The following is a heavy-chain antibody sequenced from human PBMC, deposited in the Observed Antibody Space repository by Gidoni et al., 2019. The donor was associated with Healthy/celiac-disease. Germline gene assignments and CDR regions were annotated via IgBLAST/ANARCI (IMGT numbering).Heavy chain of an antibody. J-gene: IGHJ4*02. Sequence: EVRLLESVGGLVQPGGSLRLSCAASGFTFSSYEMNWVRQAPGKGLECVSYISSSGSTRYYADSVKGRFTISRDNAKNSLYLQMNSLRAEDTAVYYCARDGEPSPFDYWGQGTLVTVSS. CDR2: ISSSGSTR. D-gene: IGHD4-17*01. CDR3: ARDGEPSPFDY. CDR1: GFTFSSYE. V-gene: IGHV3-48*03.